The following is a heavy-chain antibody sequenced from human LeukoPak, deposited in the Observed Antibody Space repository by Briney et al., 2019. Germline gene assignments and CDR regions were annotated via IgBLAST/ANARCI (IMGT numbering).Heavy chain of an antibody. CDR1: GYTFTSYG. CDR3: ARDLGFCGSYSNWFDP. J-gene: IGHJ5*02. V-gene: IGHV1-18*01. CDR2: ISAYNGNT. Sequence: ASVKVSCTASGYTFTSYGISWVRQAPGQGLEWMGWISAYNGNTNYAQKLQGRVTMTTDTSTSTAYMELRSLRSDDTAVYYCARDLGFCGSYSNWFDPWGQGTLVTVSS. D-gene: IGHD1-26*01.